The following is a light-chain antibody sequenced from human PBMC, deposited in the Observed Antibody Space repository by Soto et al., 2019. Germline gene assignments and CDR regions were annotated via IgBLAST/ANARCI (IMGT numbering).Light chain of an antibody. CDR1: QSVSSSH. Sequence: ETVLTQSPGTLSLSPGERATLFCRVGQSVSSSHLAWYQQKPGQAPRLLISGASNRVTDVPDRFSGSGSGTDFTLTISRLETEDFAMYYCQHYDGSPLTFGGGTKVETK. CDR3: QHYDGSPLT. CDR2: GAS. V-gene: IGKV3-20*01. J-gene: IGKJ4*01.